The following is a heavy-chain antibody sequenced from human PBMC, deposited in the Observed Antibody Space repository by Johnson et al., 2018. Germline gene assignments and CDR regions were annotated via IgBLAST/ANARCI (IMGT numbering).Heavy chain of an antibody. V-gene: IGHV3-23*04. D-gene: IGHD3-10*01. CDR3: AKGSLMAPRELYFQH. J-gene: IGHJ1*01. CDR1: GFIFDDDV. Sequence: VQLVQSGGGVVRPGGSLRLSCAAAGFIFDDDVMSWVRQAPGKGLEWVSTITSSGGSTYYTDSVKGRFTITRDNSKHRLYLQMNSLRVEDTAVYYRAKGSLMAPRELYFQHWGQGTLVTVSS. CDR2: ITSSGGST.